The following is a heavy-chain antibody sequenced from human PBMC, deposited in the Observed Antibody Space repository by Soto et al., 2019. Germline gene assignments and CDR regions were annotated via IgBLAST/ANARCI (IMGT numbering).Heavy chain of an antibody. CDR2: IIPNIGTA. D-gene: IGHD1-26*01. V-gene: IGHV1-69*06. J-gene: IGHJ4*02. CDR3: ARSLGATYFDY. CDR1: GYTFTGYY. Sequence: SVKVSCKASGYTFTGYYMHWVRQAPGQGLEGMGGIIPNIGTANYAQTFQGRVTITADKSKSTVYMELSSLRSADTAVYYCARSLGATYFDYWGQGTLVTVS.